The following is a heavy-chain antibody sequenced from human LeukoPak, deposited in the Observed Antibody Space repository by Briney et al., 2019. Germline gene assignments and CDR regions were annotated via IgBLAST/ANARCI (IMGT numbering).Heavy chain of an antibody. Sequence: SETLSLTCAVYGGSFSGYYWGWIRQPPGKGLEWIGSIYYSGSTYYNPSLKSRVTISVDTSKNQFSLKLSSVTAADTAVYYCARAGQVYYYYGMDVWGQGTTVTVSS. D-gene: IGHD2-8*02. CDR1: GGSFSGYY. CDR2: IYYSGST. J-gene: IGHJ6*02. CDR3: ARAGQVYYYYGMDV. V-gene: IGHV4-34*01.